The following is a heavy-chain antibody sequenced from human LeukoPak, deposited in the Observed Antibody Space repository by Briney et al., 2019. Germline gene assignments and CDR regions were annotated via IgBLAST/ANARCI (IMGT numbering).Heavy chain of an antibody. V-gene: IGHV3-20*04. Sequence: GGSLRLSCAASGFTFDDYGMSWVRQSPGKGLEWVSCIDWNGGSTGYADSVKGRFTISRDNAKNSLYLQMNSLRAEDTALYYCARDRGIAVAGTFDYWGQGTLVTVSS. CDR1: GFTFDDYG. CDR3: ARDRGIAVAGTFDY. D-gene: IGHD6-19*01. CDR2: IDWNGGST. J-gene: IGHJ4*02.